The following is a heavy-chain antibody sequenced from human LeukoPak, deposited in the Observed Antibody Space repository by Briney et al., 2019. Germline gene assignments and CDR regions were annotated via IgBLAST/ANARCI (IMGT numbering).Heavy chain of an antibody. CDR2: LIHSGST. CDR3: ARKGAQGQLWLGPRLYYFDY. CDR1: GGSFSGYF. D-gene: IGHD5-18*01. V-gene: IGHV4-34*12. Sequence: SEALSLTCAVYGGSFSGYFWSWSRPPPRKGLGWVGELIHSGSTNYNPSLQSRATIPVDAPKNQLPLKLTSVTAADTAVYYCARKGAQGQLWLGPRLYYFDYWGQGTLVTVSS. J-gene: IGHJ4*02.